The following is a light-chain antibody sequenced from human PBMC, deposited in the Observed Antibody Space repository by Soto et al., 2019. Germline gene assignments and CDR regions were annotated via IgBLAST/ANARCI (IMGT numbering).Light chain of an antibody. J-gene: IGKJ1*01. Sequence: DIQMTQSPSTLSASVGDRVTITCRASQSISSWLAWYQQKPGKAPKLLIYDASSLESGVPSRFSGSGSETEFTLTISSLQPDDFATYYCQQYYSYPWTFGQGTKVDIK. CDR3: QQYYSYPWT. CDR2: DAS. V-gene: IGKV1-5*01. CDR1: QSISSW.